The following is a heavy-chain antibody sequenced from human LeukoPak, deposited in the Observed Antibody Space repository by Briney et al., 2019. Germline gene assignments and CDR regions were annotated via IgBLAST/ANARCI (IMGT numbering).Heavy chain of an antibody. D-gene: IGHD3-10*01. Sequence: KPGGSLRLSCAASGFNFSAYSMNWVRQAPGKELEWVSSITSGDFVYFADALKGRFTISRDNAKSSLYLEMNSLRADDTAVYYCARGGFNMVRGVIIPSNSYFYYMDIWGKGTTVTVSS. V-gene: IGHV3-69-1*01. CDR2: ITSGDFV. CDR3: ARGGFNMVRGVIIPSNSYFYYMDI. J-gene: IGHJ6*03. CDR1: GFNFSAYS.